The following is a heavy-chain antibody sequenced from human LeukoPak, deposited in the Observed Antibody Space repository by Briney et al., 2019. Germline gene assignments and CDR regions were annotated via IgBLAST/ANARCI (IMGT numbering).Heavy chain of an antibody. CDR3: ARGYSSGWCLGMMSAFDI. Sequence: SETLSLTCTASGGSFSSYYWCWIRQPPGKGLGWVGYMSYSGSTNYNPSLKSRVTISVDTSKNQCSLKLSSGTAADTAVYYCARGYSSGWCLGMMSAFDIWGQGTMVTVSS. D-gene: IGHD6-19*01. CDR2: MSYSGST. J-gene: IGHJ3*02. CDR1: GGSFSSYY. V-gene: IGHV4-59*01.